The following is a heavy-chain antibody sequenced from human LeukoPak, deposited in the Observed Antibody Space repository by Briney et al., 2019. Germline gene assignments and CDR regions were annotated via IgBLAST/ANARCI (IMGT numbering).Heavy chain of an antibody. D-gene: IGHD6-6*01. Sequence: GASVKVSFKSSGYTFNTHSITWVRQAPAQGLEWLGWIYADTGKPTYPQDFTGRFVFSLDKSVSTTYLQISSLKAEDTAVYYCAREVVRFDYWGQGTLVAVSS. CDR1: GYTFNTHS. CDR3: AREVVRFDY. CDR2: IYADTGKP. V-gene: IGHV7-4-1*02. J-gene: IGHJ4*02.